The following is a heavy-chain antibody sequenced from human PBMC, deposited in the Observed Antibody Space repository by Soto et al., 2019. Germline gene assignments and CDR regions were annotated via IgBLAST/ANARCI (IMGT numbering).Heavy chain of an antibody. D-gene: IGHD6-19*01. V-gene: IGHV4-4*02. Sequence: QVQLQESGPGLVKPSGTLSIPCAVSGGSLSRSYWWTWLRQSPGKGLEWLGEINESGEYNCAPSFISRVTMSVDKSKNLFSVMLTSVAASVTAIYYCARVGSGLYAPLDYWGQGTLVTVSS. CDR2: INESGEY. CDR1: GGSLSRSYW. J-gene: IGHJ4*02. CDR3: ARVGSGLYAPLDY.